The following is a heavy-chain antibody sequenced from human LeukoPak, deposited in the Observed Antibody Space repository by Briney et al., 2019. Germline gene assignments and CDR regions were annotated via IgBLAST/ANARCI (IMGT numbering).Heavy chain of an antibody. CDR2: IIPIFGTA. D-gene: IGHD2-2*01. CDR1: GGTFSSYA. CDR3: ARDISQKKGDCSSTSCTDY. J-gene: IGHJ4*02. V-gene: IGHV1-69*01. Sequence: GSSVKVSCKASGGTFSSYAISWVRQAPGQGLEWMGGIIPIFGTANYAQKFQGRVTITADESTSTAYMELSSLRSEDTAVYYCARDISQKKGDCSSTSCTDYWGQGTLVTVSS.